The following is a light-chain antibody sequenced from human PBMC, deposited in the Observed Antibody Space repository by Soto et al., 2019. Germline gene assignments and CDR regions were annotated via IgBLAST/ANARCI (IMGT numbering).Light chain of an antibody. J-gene: IGKJ1*01. Sequence: EIVLTQSPGTLSLSPGERATLSCRASQSISSSYLAWYQQKPGQAPRLLIYGASKRATGIPDRFSGSGSGTDFTLTISRRESEDLAVYYCQQYGSAPAWTFGQGTKVEFK. V-gene: IGKV3-20*01. CDR3: QQYGSAPAWT. CDR1: QSISSSY. CDR2: GAS.